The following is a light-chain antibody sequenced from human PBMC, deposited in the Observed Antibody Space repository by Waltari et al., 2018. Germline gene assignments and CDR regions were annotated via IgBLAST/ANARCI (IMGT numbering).Light chain of an antibody. Sequence: QSALTQPASVSGSPGQSITISCTGTSSDVGGYNYVSWYQHHPGKAPKLIISDVSKRPSGVFDRFSGSKSGNTASLTISGLQTEDEADYYCNSWTTSSTLLFGGGTKVTVL. CDR3: NSWTTSSTLL. CDR2: DVS. J-gene: IGLJ3*02. V-gene: IGLV2-14*03. CDR1: SSDVGGYNY.